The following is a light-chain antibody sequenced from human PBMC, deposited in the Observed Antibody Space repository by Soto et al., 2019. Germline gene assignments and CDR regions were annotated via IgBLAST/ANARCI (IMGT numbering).Light chain of an antibody. CDR1: QSISFY. V-gene: IGKV1-39*01. CDR3: QQSYSTPIT. Sequence: DIQMTQSPSSLSASVGDRVTITCRASQSISFYLNWYQQKPGNAPKVLIYAASNLQTGVPSRFSGSGSGTDFTLTINSLQPEDFATYSCQQSYSTPITFGQGTRLAIK. CDR2: AAS. J-gene: IGKJ5*01.